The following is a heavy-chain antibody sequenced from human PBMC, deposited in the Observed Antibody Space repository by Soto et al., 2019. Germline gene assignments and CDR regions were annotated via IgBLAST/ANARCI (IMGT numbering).Heavy chain of an antibody. CDR1: GDSISSHY. CDR3: ARIPQGYFDY. V-gene: IGHV4-59*11. J-gene: IGHJ4*02. CDR2: ISYTGST. Sequence: SETLSLTCTVSGDSISSHYWSWIRQPPGKGLECIGYISYTGSTKYNPSLKSRVTMSLDTSKNHFSLSLTSVTAADTALYYCARIPQGYFDYWGQGLLVTVSS. D-gene: IGHD2-21*01.